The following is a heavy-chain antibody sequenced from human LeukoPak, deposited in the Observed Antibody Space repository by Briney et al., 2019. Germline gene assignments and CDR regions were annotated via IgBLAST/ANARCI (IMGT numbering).Heavy chain of an antibody. J-gene: IGHJ4*02. CDR2: IKQDGSEK. D-gene: IGHD3-22*01. CDR3: ARGRTYYDSSRSCRSFDC. CDR1: GFTFSSYW. V-gene: IGHV3-7*01. Sequence: GGSLRLSCAASGFTFSSYWMSWVRQAPGKGLEWVANIKQDGSEKYYVDSVKGRFTISRDNAKNSLFLQMNSLSAEDTAVYYCARGRTYYDSSRSCRSFDCWGQGTLVTVSS.